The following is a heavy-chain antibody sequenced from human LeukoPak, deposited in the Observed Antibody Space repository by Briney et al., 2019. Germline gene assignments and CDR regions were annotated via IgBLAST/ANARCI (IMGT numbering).Heavy chain of an antibody. CDR1: GGSISSGGYY. D-gene: IGHD6-13*01. V-gene: IGHV4-31*03. CDR2: TYYSGST. CDR3: AATYSSSWYQVY. J-gene: IGHJ4*02. Sequence: PSQTLSLTCTVSGGSISSGGYYWSWIRQHPGKGLEWIGYTYYSGSTYYNPSLKSRVTISVDTSKNQFSLKLSSVTAADTAVYYCAATYSSSWYQVYWGQGTLVTVSS.